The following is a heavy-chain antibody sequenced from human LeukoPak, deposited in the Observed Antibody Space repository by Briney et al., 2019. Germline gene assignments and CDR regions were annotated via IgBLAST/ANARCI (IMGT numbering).Heavy chain of an antibody. V-gene: IGHV4-59*12. CDR1: GGSISSYY. CDR3: ARDYYGSGLGGFDY. J-gene: IGHJ4*02. Sequence: SETLSLTCTVSGGSISSYYWSWIRQPPGKGLEWIGYIYYSGSTNYNPSLKSRVTISVDTSKNRFSLKLSSVTAANTAVYYCARDYYGSGLGGFDYWGQGTLVTVSS. CDR2: IYYSGST. D-gene: IGHD3-10*01.